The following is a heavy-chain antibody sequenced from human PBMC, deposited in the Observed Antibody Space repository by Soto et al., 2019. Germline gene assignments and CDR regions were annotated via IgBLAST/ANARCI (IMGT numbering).Heavy chain of an antibody. CDR2: INAGNGNT. CDR3: ARAIVDTAMVTGLLSYYYYGMDA. CDR1: GYTFTSYA. J-gene: IGHJ6*02. D-gene: IGHD5-18*01. V-gene: IGHV1-3*01. Sequence: ASVKVSCKASGYTFTSYAMHWVRQAPGQRLEWMGWINAGNGNTKYSQKFQGRVTITRDTSASTAYMELSSLRSEDTAVYYCARAIVDTAMVTGLLSYYYYGMDAWGQGTTVTVSS.